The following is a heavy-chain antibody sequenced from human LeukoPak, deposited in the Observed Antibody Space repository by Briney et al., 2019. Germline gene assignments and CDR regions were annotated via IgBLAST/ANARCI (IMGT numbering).Heavy chain of an antibody. V-gene: IGHV4-59*01. CDR1: GDSISSSY. CDR3: ARHRNFFDY. Sequence: SETLSLTCTVSGDSISSSYWSWIRQPPGKGLEWIGYIYYSGNTNYNSSLKSRVTISVDTSRNRFSLKLSSVTAADTAVYYCARHRNFFDYWGQGILVTVSS. D-gene: IGHD2/OR15-2a*01. CDR2: IYYSGNT. J-gene: IGHJ4*02.